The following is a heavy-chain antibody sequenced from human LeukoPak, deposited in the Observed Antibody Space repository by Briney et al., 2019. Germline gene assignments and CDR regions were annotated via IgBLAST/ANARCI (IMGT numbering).Heavy chain of an antibody. J-gene: IGHJ6*02. CDR3: AKAARRDTAMVTYYYYYGMDV. CDR1: GFTFSSYA. D-gene: IGHD5-18*01. CDR2: ISGSGGST. Sequence: GGSLRLSCAASGFTFSSYAMSWVRQAPGKGLEWVSAISGSGGSTYYADSVKGRFTISRDNSKNTLYLQMNSLRAEDTAVYYCAKAARRDTAMVTYYYYYGMDVWGQGTTVTVSS. V-gene: IGHV3-23*01.